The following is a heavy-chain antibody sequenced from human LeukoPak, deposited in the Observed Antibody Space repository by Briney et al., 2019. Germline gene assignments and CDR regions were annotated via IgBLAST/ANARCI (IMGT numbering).Heavy chain of an antibody. CDR2: IFYSGST. J-gene: IGHJ5*02. CDR3: ARASPVVVVAAWDPKTSNWFDP. Sequence: SETLSLTCTVSGGSISSSSYYWGWVRQPPGKALEWIGNIFYSGSTYYSPSLKSRVTISVDTSKNQFSLKLSSVTAADTAVYYCARASPVVVVAAWDPKTSNWFDPWGQGTLVTVSS. D-gene: IGHD2-15*01. CDR1: GGSISSSSYY. V-gene: IGHV4-39*07.